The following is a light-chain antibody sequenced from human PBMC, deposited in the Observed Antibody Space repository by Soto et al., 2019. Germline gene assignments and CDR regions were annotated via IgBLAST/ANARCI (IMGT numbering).Light chain of an antibody. CDR2: DAS. J-gene: IGKJ1*01. Sequence: EIVLTQSPVIVSLSPGERATLSCRASQTVDNFLAWYQLKPGKAPRLLIYDASNRAAGTPARFSGSGSGTDFTLTISSLEPEDFAVYYCQQRDNWPWTFGQGTKVDIK. V-gene: IGKV3-11*01. CDR1: QTVDNF. CDR3: QQRDNWPWT.